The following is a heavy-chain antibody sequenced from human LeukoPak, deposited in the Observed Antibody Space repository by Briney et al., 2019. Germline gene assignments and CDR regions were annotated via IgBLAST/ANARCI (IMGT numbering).Heavy chain of an antibody. V-gene: IGHV3-23*01. CDR3: DY. J-gene: IGHJ4*02. CDR2: ISGSGTTT. Sequence: GGSLRLSCAASGFIFSSYAMTWVRQAPGRGLEWLSTISGSGTTTYYVDSVKGRFTVSRDNSKNTLYLQMSSLRAGDTAVYYSDYWGRGTLVTVSP. CDR1: GFIFSSYA.